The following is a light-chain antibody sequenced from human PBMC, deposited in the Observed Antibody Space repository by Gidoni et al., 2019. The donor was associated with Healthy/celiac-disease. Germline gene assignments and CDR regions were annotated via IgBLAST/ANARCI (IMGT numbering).Light chain of an antibody. CDR3: QQSYSTPQT. CDR1: QSISSY. Sequence: DIQMTQSPSSLSASVGDRVCITCRASQSISSYLNWYQQKPGKAPKLLIYAASSLQSGVPSRFSGSGSGTDFTLTISSLQPEDFATYYCQQSYSTPQTFXQXTKVEIK. CDR2: AAS. J-gene: IGKJ1*01. V-gene: IGKV1-39*01.